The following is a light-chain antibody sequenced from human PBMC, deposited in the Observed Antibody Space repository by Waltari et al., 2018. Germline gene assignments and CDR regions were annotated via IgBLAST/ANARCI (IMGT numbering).Light chain of an antibody. CDR2: EGT. Sequence: QSALTQPASVSGSPGQSITISCTGTTTDLGNHDYVSWYQQPPGKAPKLLIYEGTNRPSGVSTRFSGSKSGNTASLTISGLQAEDEAHYYCCSYAGGRPHVVFGGGTQLTVL. J-gene: IGLJ2*01. CDR3: CSYAGGRPHVV. V-gene: IGLV2-23*01. CDR1: TTDLGNHDY.